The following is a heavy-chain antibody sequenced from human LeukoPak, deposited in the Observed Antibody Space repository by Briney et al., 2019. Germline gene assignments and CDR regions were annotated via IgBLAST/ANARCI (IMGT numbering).Heavy chain of an antibody. J-gene: IGHJ6*03. CDR3: ARVGPWVNPHYYYYYMDV. D-gene: IGHD1-14*01. CDR1: GFTFSSSA. V-gene: IGHV3-23*01. Sequence: GGSLRLSCAASGFTFSSSAMSWVRQAPGKGLEWVSNISGSGSGGSTYYADSVKGRFTISRDNSKNTLYLQMNSLRAEDTAVYYCARVGPWVNPHYYYYYMDVWGKGTTVTVSS. CDR2: ISGSGSGGST.